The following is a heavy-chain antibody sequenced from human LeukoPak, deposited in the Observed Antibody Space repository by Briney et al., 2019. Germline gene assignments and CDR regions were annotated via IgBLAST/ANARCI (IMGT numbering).Heavy chain of an antibody. D-gene: IGHD1-20*01. CDR1: GFSFTTYW. J-gene: IGHJ4*02. V-gene: IGHV3-7*01. CDR2: INQDESSQ. Sequence: PGGSLRLSCAASGFSFTTYWMGWVRQAPGKGLEWVANINQDESSQYYVDAVRGRFTISRDNAKNSLNLQMNSLSAEDTAVYYCVITGTTFHYWGQGTLVTVSS. CDR3: VITGTTFHY.